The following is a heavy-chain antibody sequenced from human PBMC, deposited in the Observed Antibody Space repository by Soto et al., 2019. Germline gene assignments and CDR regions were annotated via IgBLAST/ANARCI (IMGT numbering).Heavy chain of an antibody. J-gene: IGHJ6*02. D-gene: IGHD2-2*01. CDR1: GGSISSSNW. Sequence: SETLSLTCAVSGGSISSSNWWSWVRQPPGKGLEWIGEIYHSGSTNYNPSLKSRVTISVDKSKNQFSLKLSSVTAADTAVYYCASLCSSTSCSNYYYYYGMDVWGQGTTVTVSS. V-gene: IGHV4-4*02. CDR3: ASLCSSTSCSNYYYYYGMDV. CDR2: IYHSGST.